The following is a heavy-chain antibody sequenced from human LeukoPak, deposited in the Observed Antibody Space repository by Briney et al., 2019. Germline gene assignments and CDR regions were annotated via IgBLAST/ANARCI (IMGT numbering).Heavy chain of an antibody. CDR1: GGSISSYH. CDR3: ARSGADIDY. J-gene: IGHJ4*02. V-gene: IGHV4-59*12. Sequence: SETLSLTCTVSGGSISSYHWSWIRQPPGKGLEWIGYIYYIGSTNYNPSLKSRVTISVDTSKNQFSLQLNSVTPEDTAVYYCARSGADIDYWGQGTLVTVS. CDR2: IYYIGST. D-gene: IGHD3-10*01.